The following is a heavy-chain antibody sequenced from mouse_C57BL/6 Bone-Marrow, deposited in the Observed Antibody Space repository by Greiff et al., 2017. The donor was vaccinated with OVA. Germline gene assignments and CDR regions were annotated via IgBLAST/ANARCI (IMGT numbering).Heavy chain of an antibody. V-gene: IGHV5-17*01. Sequence: EVQLVESGGGLVKPGGSLKLSCAASGFTFSDYGMHWVRQAPEKGLEWVAYISSGSSTIYYADTVKGRFTISRDNAKNTLFLQMTSLRSEDTAMYYCARGSGSSYGIAYWGQGTLVTVSA. D-gene: IGHD1-1*01. J-gene: IGHJ3*01. CDR3: ARGSGSSYGIAY. CDR2: ISSGSSTI. CDR1: GFTFSDYG.